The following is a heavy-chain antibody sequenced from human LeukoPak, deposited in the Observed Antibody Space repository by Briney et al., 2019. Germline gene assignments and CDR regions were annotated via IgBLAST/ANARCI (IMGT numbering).Heavy chain of an antibody. CDR3: ARDKYNSSWYNAFDI. Sequence: GGSLRLSCAASGFTVSSNYMSWVRQAPGKGLEWVSVIYSGGSTYYADSVKGRFTISRDNSKNTLYLQMNSLRAEDTAVYYCARDKYNSSWYNAFDIWGQGTMVTVSS. V-gene: IGHV3-66*01. J-gene: IGHJ3*02. CDR2: IYSGGST. D-gene: IGHD6-13*01. CDR1: GFTVSSNY.